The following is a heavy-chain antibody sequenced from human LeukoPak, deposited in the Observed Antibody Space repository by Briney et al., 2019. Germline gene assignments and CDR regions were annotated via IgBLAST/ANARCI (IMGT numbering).Heavy chain of an antibody. J-gene: IGHJ4*02. Sequence: ASVKVSCKASGYTFTSYGISWVRQAPGQGLEWMGWISAYNGNTNYAQKLQGRVTMTRDTSTSTAYMELRSLRSDDTAVYYCARDRYERYCSSTSCYFGDYWGQGTLVTVSS. CDR3: ARDRYERYCSSTSCYFGDY. V-gene: IGHV1-18*01. CDR2: ISAYNGNT. CDR1: GYTFTSYG. D-gene: IGHD2-2*01.